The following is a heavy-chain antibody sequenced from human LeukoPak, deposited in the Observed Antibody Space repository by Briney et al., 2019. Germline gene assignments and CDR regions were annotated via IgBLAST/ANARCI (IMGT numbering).Heavy chain of an antibody. Sequence: PSETLSLTCAVYGGSFSSYYWSWIRQPPGKGLEWIGEINHSGSTNYNPSLKSRVTISVDTSKNQFSLKLSSVTAADTAVYYCARGLGSSSSGYWGQGTLVTVSS. D-gene: IGHD6-6*01. CDR2: INHSGST. CDR3: ARGLGSSSSGY. CDR1: GGSFSSYY. V-gene: IGHV4-34*01. J-gene: IGHJ4*02.